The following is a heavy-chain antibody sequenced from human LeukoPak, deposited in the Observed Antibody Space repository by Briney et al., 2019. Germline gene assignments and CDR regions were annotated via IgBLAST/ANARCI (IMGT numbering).Heavy chain of an antibody. D-gene: IGHD5-18*01. Sequence: PGGSLRLSCAASGFTFSSYSMNWVRQAPGKGLEWVSSISSSSSYIYYADSVKGRFTISRDNAKNSLYLQMNSLRAEDTAVYYCARVTRGYSYGWDYYYMDVWGEGTTVTVSS. CDR1: GFTFSSYS. CDR3: ARVTRGYSYGWDYYYMDV. J-gene: IGHJ6*03. V-gene: IGHV3-21*01. CDR2: ISSSSSYI.